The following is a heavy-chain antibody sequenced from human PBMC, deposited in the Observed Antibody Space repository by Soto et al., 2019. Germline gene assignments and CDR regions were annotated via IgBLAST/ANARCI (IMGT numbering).Heavy chain of an antibody. CDR1: GGTFSSYT. CDR3: ARNTRGYNFPAY. CDR2: IIPIRGIA. V-gene: IGHV1-69*02. Sequence: QVQLVQSGAEVKKPGSSVKVSCKASGGTFSSYTISWVRQAPGQGLEWMGRIIPIRGIANYAQKFQGRVTIAADKSTSTAYMERRGLRSEDTAVYYCARNTRGYNFPAYWGQGTLVTVSS. J-gene: IGHJ4*02. D-gene: IGHD3-22*01.